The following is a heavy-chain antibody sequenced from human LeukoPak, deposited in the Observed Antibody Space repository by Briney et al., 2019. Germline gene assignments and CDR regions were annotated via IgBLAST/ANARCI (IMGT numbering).Heavy chain of an antibody. CDR2: PGTSSSSI. D-gene: IGHD4-17*01. CDR3: ARDHDYAFDY. CDR1: GFAFSDYS. Sequence: GGSLRLSCAASGFAFSDYSINWVRQAPGKGLEWVSYPGTSSSSIFYADSVKGRFTISRDNAKNSLYLQMNSLRDEDTAVYYCARDHDYAFDYWGQGTLVTVSS. J-gene: IGHJ4*02. V-gene: IGHV3-48*02.